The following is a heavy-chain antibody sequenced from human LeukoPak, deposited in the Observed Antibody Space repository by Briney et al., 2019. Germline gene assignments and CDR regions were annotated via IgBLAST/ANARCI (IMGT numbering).Heavy chain of an antibody. CDR1: GYTFTSYY. J-gene: IGHJ4*02. V-gene: IGHV1-46*01. CDR2: INPSGGST. Sequence: ASVKVSCKASGYTFTSYYMHWVRQAPGQGLEWMGLINPSGGSTSYAQKFQGRVTMTRDTSTSTVYMELSSLRSEDTAVYYCARDRARATDILTGYPDYWGQGTLVTVSS. CDR3: ARDRARATDILTGYPDY. D-gene: IGHD3-9*01.